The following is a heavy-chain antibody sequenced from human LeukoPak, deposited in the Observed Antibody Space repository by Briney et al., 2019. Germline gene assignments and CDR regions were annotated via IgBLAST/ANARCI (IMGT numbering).Heavy chain of an antibody. D-gene: IGHD2-15*01. CDR3: ARSPGVGYYYYMDV. CDR1: GGSLIHNY. V-gene: IGHV4-59*01. CDR2: VYYNSGST. J-gene: IGHJ6*03. Sequence: SETLSLTCNVSGGSLIHNYRSWIRQSPGKGLDWIGYVYYNSGSTSYSPSLTIRFTISVDKSKNQFYLKLTSVTAAVTAMYYCARSPGVGYYYYMDVWGKGTTVIVSS.